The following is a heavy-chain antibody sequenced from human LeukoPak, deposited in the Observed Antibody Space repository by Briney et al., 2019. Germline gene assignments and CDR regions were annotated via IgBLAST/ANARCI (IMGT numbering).Heavy chain of an antibody. CDR1: GFTFSDYY. J-gene: IGHJ6*03. Sequence: GGSLRLSCAASGFTFSDYYMSWIRQAPGKGLEWVSYISSSGSTIYYADSVKGRFTISRDDAKNSLFLQMNSLRAEDTATYYCARGEFGDYYYFYMDVWGKGTTVTVSS. D-gene: IGHD2/OR15-2a*01. CDR3: ARGEFGDYYYFYMDV. CDR2: ISSSGSTI. V-gene: IGHV3-11*04.